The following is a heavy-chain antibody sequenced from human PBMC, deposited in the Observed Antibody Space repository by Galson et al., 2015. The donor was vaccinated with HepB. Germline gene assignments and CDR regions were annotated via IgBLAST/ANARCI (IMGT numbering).Heavy chain of an antibody. CDR3: GGHRGRVHHYFDY. J-gene: IGHJ4*02. Sequence: CAISGDSVSSTIAAWNWIRQSPSRGLEWLGRTYYRSQWYHEYAESVRGRIIINPDTSKNQFSLQLNSVTPDDTAVYFCGGHRGRVHHYFDYWGQGILVTVSS. V-gene: IGHV6-1*01. CDR2: TYYRSQWYH. CDR1: GDSVSSTIAA. D-gene: IGHD1-26*01.